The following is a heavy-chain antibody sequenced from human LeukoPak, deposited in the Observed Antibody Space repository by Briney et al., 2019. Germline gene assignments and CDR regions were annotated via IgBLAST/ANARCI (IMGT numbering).Heavy chain of an antibody. Sequence: ASVKVSCKASGYTFTGYYMHWVRQAPGQGLEWMGWINPNSGGTNYAQKFQGRVTVTRDTSVSTAYMELRSLRSDDTAMYYCVRDLGVDTTMIFFDYWGQGSLVTVSS. CDR3: VRDLGVDTTMIFFDY. V-gene: IGHV1-2*02. J-gene: IGHJ4*02. D-gene: IGHD3-22*01. CDR1: GYTFTGYY. CDR2: INPNSGGT.